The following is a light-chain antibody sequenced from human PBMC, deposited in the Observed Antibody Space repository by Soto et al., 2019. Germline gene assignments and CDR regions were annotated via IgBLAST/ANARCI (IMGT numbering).Light chain of an antibody. CDR3: CSYAGSSTV. CDR1: SSDVGSYNL. V-gene: IGLV2-23*02. J-gene: IGLJ1*01. Sequence: QSVLTQPASVSGSPGQSITISCTGTSSDVGSYNLVSWYQQHPGKAPKLMICEVSKRPSGVSNRFSGSKSGNTASLTISGLQAEDDADYYCCSYAGSSTVFGTGTKVTVL. CDR2: EVS.